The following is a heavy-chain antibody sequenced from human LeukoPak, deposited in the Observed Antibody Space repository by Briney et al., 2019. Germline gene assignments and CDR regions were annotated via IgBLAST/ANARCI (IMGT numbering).Heavy chain of an antibody. CDR2: ISGSGGST. CDR3: AKDHSSGYGDYGHSWFDP. J-gene: IGHJ5*02. V-gene: IGHV3-23*01. D-gene: IGHD4-17*01. CDR1: GFTFSSYA. Sequence: PGESLRLSCAASGFTFSSYAMSWVRQAPGKGLEWVSAISGSGGSTYYADSVKGRFTISRDNSKNTLYLQMSSLRAEDTAVYYCAKDHSSGYGDYGHSWFDPWGQGTLVTVSS.